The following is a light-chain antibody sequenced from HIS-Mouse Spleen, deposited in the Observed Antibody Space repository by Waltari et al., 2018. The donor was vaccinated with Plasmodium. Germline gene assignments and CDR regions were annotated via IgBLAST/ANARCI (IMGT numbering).Light chain of an antibody. J-gene: IGLJ2*01. CDR3: CSYAGSYTLV. CDR1: SSDGGGYNS. CDR2: DVS. V-gene: IGLV2-11*01. Sequence: QSALTPPRSVSGSPGQPVTISCTGPSSDGGGYNSVSWYQQHPGKAPKLRIYDVSTRPSGVPDRFSGSKSGNTASLTISGLQAEDEADYYCCSYAGSYTLVFGGWTKLTVL.